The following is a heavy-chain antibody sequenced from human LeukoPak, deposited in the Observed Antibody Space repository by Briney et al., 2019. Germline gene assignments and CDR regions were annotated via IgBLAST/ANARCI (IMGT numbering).Heavy chain of an antibody. CDR2: IYYSGST. Sequence: PSETLSLTCTVSGGSISSYYWSWIRQPPGKGLEWIGYIYYSGSTNYNPSLKSRVTISVDTSKNQFSLKLSSVTAADTAVCYCASHYYDSRDSFDIWGQGTLVTVSS. D-gene: IGHD3-22*01. J-gene: IGHJ3*02. CDR3: ASHYYDSRDSFDI. CDR1: GGSISSYY. V-gene: IGHV4-59*08.